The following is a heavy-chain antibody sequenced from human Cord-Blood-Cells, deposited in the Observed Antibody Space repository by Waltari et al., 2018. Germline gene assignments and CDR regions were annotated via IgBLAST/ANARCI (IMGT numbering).Heavy chain of an antibody. V-gene: IGHV4-34*01. CDR1: GGSFSGYY. CDR3: ARGLHGIAARPEGYYFDY. D-gene: IGHD6-6*01. CDR2: INHGGST. J-gene: IGHJ4*02. Sequence: QVQLQQWGAGLLKPSETLSLTCAVYGGSFSGYYWSWIRQPPGKGLEWIGEINHGGSTNYNPSRKSRVTISVDTSKNQFSLKLSSVTAADTAVYDCARGLHGIAARPEGYYFDYWGQGTLVTVSS.